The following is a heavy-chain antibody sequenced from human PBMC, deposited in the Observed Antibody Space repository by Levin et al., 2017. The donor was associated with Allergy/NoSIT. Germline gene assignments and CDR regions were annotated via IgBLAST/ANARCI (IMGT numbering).Heavy chain of an antibody. CDR1: GFTFSSYS. CDR3: ARVSSSCYYMDV. CDR2: ISSTSSTI. J-gene: IGHJ6*03. V-gene: IGHV3-48*02. Sequence: GGSLRLSCAASGFTFSSYSMNWVRQAPGKGLEWVSYISSTSSTIYYADSVKGRFTISRDNAKNSLYLQMNSLRDEDTAVYYSARVSSSCYYMDVWGKGTTVTVSS.